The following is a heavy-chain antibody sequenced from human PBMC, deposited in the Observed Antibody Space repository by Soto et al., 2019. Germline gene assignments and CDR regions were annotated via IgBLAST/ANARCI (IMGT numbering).Heavy chain of an antibody. CDR3: ARRYSSAFDI. J-gene: IGHJ3*02. Sequence: QLQESGPGLVKPSETLSLTCTVSGGSISSYYWSWIRQPPGKGLEWIGYIYYSGSTNYNPSLTSRVTISVDTSKNQFSLKLSSVTAADTAVYYCARRYSSAFDIWGQGTMVTVSS. D-gene: IGHD6-13*01. CDR2: IYYSGST. CDR1: GGSISSYY. V-gene: IGHV4-59*08.